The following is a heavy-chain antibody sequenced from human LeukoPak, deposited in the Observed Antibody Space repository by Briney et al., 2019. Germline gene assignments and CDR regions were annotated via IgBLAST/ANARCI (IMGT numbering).Heavy chain of an antibody. CDR2: IAYDGSNK. D-gene: IGHD2-2*01. V-gene: IGHV3-30-3*01. Sequence: GGSLRLSCAASGFTFSSYAMHWVRQAPGKGLEWVAVIAYDGSNKSYADSVKGRFTISRDNSKNTLYLQMNSLRAEDTAVYYCARDLSGDIVVVPAAMCLDYWGQGTLVTVSS. CDR3: ARDLSGDIVVVPAAMCLDY. J-gene: IGHJ4*02. CDR1: GFTFSSYA.